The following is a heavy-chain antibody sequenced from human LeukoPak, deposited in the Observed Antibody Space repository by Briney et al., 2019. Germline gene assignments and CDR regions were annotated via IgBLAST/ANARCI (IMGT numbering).Heavy chain of an antibody. D-gene: IGHD3-16*01. J-gene: IGHJ4*02. CDR3: ARDGGGWGDY. CDR2: ISYDGSNK. V-gene: IGHV3-30-3*01. CDR1: GFTFGSYA. Sequence: GGSLRLSCAASGFTFGSYAMHWVRQAPGKGLKWVAFISYDGSNKYYADSVKGRFTISRDNSKNTLYLQMNSLRAEDTAVYYCARDGGGWGDYWGQGTLVTVSS.